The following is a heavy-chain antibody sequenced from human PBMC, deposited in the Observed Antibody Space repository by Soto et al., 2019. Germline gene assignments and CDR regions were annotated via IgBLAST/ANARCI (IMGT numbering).Heavy chain of an antibody. J-gene: IGHJ5*01. V-gene: IGHV1-69*12. Sequence: QVQLVQSGAEVKKPGSSVKVSCKASGGTFSSYAITWVRQAPGQGLEWMGGIIPIFGTANYAQKFHARVTITADESTSKAYMDLRSLRSEDTAVYYCARDRGSSSGYYPYWFDSWGQGTLVTVSS. CDR1: GGTFSSYA. CDR3: ARDRGSSSGYYPYWFDS. CDR2: IIPIFGTA. D-gene: IGHD3-22*01.